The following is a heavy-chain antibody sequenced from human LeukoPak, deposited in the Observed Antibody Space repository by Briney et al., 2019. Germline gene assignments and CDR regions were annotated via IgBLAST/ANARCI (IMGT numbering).Heavy chain of an antibody. CDR2: IYYSGST. CDR1: GGSISSSSYY. D-gene: IGHD4-17*01. V-gene: IGHV4-39*01. J-gene: IGHJ4*02. Sequence: NASETLSLTCTVSGGSISSSSYYWGWIRQPPGKGLEWIGSIYYSGSTYYNPSLKSRVTISVDTSKNQFSLKLSSVTAADTAVYYCARHPTGLLSTVTTPYFDYWGQGTLVTVSS. CDR3: ARHPTGLLSTVTTPYFDY.